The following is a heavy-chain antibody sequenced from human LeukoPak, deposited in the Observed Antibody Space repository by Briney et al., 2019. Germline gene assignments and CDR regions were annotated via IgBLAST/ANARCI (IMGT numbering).Heavy chain of an antibody. CDR3: VRDWGYDSSGYWQKYFDT. CDR1: GFTFITYW. V-gene: IGHV3-7*01. CDR2: IKQDGSEK. Sequence: GGSLRLSCAASGFTFITYWMSWVRQAPGKGLEWVANIKQDGSEKYYADSVKGRFTISRDNAKNTLYLQMNSLRAEDTAVYYCVRDWGYDSSGYWQKYFDTWGQGTLVTVSS. D-gene: IGHD3-22*01. J-gene: IGHJ4*02.